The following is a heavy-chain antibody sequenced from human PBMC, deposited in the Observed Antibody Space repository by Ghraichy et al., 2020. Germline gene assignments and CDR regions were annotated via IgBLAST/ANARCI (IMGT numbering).Heavy chain of an antibody. V-gene: IGHV4-30-4*01. CDR3: ARDQLQLDY. CDR2: IHSSGKT. Sequence: SETLSLTCTVSGASISCGDNYWTWIRQAPGKGLEWIGYIHSSGKTYYSPSLKSRVSMSVDTSQNHFSLKVTSVTAADTAVYYCARDQLQLDYWGQGSLVTVSS. J-gene: IGHJ4*02. CDR1: GASISCGDNY.